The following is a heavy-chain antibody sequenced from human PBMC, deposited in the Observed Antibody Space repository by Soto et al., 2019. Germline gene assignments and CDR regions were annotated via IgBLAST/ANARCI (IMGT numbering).Heavy chain of an antibody. CDR1: GFTFSSYG. D-gene: IGHD2-15*01. CDR3: ARDFQGYCSGGSCSQYYYYYYGMDV. CDR2: IWYDGSNK. J-gene: IGHJ6*02. V-gene: IGHV3-33*01. Sequence: GGSLRLSCAASGFTFSSYGMHWVRQAPGKGLEWVAVIWYDGSNKYYADSVKGRFTISRDNSKNTLYLQMNSLRAEDTAVYYCARDFQGYCSGGSCSQYYYYYYGMDVWGQGTTVTVSS.